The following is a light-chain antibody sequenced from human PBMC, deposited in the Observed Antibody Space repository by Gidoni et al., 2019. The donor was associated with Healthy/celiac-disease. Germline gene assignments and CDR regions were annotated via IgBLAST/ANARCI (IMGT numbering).Light chain of an antibody. CDR2: EVS. V-gene: IGLV2-23*02. J-gene: IGLJ1*01. CDR3: CSYAGSSTFYV. Sequence: QSALTQPASVSGSPGQSITIFCTGTSSDVGSYNLVPWYHQHPGKAPKLMIYEVSKRPSGVSKRFSGSKSGNTASLTISGLQAEDEADYYCCSYAGSSTFYVFGTGTKVTVL. CDR1: SSDVGSYNL.